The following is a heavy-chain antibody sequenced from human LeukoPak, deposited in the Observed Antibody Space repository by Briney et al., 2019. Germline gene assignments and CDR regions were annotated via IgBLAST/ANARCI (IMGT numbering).Heavy chain of an antibody. V-gene: IGHV3-23*01. Sequence: PGGSLRLSCAASGFTVSSNYMSWVRQAPGKGLEWVSAISGSGGSTYYADSVKGRFTISRDNAKNSLYLQMNSLRAEDTAIYYCAAQSPYYYDTSGPLGGDAFDIWGQGTMVTVSS. J-gene: IGHJ3*02. D-gene: IGHD3-22*01. CDR3: AAQSPYYYDTSGPLGGDAFDI. CDR1: GFTVSSNY. CDR2: ISGSGGST.